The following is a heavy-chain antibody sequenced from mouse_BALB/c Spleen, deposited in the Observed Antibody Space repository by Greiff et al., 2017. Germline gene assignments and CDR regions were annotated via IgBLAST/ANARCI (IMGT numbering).Heavy chain of an antibody. Sequence: VKVVESGAELVRPGTSVKVSCKASGYAFTNYLIEWVKQRPGQGLEWIGVINPGSGGTNYNEKFKGKATLTADKSSSTAYMQLSSLTSDDSAVYFCARRYDVGYFDYWGQGTTLTVSS. J-gene: IGHJ2*01. D-gene: IGHD2-14*01. CDR3: ARRYDVGYFDY. V-gene: IGHV1-54*01. CDR2: INPGSGGT. CDR1: GYAFTNYL.